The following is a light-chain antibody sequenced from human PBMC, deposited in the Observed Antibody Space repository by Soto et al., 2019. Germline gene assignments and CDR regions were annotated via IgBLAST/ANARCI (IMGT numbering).Light chain of an antibody. CDR1: SSDVGSYNY. J-gene: IGLJ2*01. V-gene: IGLV2-11*01. CDR2: DVS. Sequence: QSALTQPRSVSGSPGESVTISRSGTSSDVGSYNYVSWYQQYPGKAPKVMIYDVSERPSEVPVRFSGSKSGNTASLTISGLQAEDEAEYFCCSYSGSDSLLFGGGTQLTVL. CDR3: CSYSGSDSLL.